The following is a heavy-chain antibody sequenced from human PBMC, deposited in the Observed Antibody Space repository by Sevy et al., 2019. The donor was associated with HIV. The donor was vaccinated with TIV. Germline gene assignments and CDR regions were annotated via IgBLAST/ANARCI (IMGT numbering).Heavy chain of an antibody. CDR2: ISWSSSIV. Sequence: GGSLRLSCAASGFTFDDYAMHWVRQAPGKGLEWVSSISWSSSIVGYADSVKGRFSISRDNAKNSLFLQMNSLRAEDPALYYCVKGPYSTSCPGWFDPWGQGTLVTVSS. CDR3: VKGPYSTSCPGWFDP. D-gene: IGHD6-13*01. V-gene: IGHV3-9*01. CDR1: GFTFDDYA. J-gene: IGHJ5*02.